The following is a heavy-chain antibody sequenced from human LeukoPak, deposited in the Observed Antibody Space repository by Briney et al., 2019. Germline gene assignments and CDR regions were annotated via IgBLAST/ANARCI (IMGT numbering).Heavy chain of an antibody. Sequence: PSETLSLTCAVYGGSFSGYYWSWIRQPPGKGLEWIGEINHSGSTNYNPSLKSRVTISVDTSKNQFSLKLSSVTAADTAIYYCARDFSSSSTVYYYYYMDVRGKGTTVTVSS. J-gene: IGHJ6*03. CDR2: INHSGST. CDR1: GGSFSGYY. D-gene: IGHD6-6*01. V-gene: IGHV4-34*01. CDR3: ARDFSSSSTVYYYYYMDV.